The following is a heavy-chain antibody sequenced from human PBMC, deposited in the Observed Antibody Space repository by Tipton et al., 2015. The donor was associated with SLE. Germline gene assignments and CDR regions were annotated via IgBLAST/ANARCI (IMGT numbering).Heavy chain of an antibody. V-gene: IGHV4-59*08. CDR2: IYYSGST. Sequence: TLSLTCTVSGGSISSYYWSWIRQPPGKGLEWIGYIYYSGSTNYNPSLKSRVTISVDTSKNQFSLKLTSVTAADTAVYYCATPGGNSDAFDICGQGTMVTVSS. J-gene: IGHJ3*02. CDR3: ATPGGNSDAFDI. CDR1: GGSISSYY. D-gene: IGHD4-23*01.